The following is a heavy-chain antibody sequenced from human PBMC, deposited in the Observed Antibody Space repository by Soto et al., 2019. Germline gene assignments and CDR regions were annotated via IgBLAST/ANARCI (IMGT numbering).Heavy chain of an antibody. J-gene: IGHJ6*02. Sequence: GGSLRLSCAASGFTFSGYWMHWVRQAPGKGLVWVSRINSDGSSTSYADSVKGRFTISRDNAKNTLYLQMNSLRAEDTAVYYCARVKQYDFWSGPRPNYYYYGMDVWGQGTTVTVS. CDR2: INSDGSST. D-gene: IGHD3-3*01. V-gene: IGHV3-74*01. CDR1: GFTFSGYW. CDR3: ARVKQYDFWSGPRPNYYYYGMDV.